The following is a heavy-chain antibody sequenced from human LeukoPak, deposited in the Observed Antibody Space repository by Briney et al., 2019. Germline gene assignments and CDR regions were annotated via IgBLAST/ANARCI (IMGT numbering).Heavy chain of an antibody. V-gene: IGHV3-33*08. CDR1: EFSFSSYW. CDR3: ARVEPDSSGLEIDY. D-gene: IGHD3-22*01. Sequence: SGGSLRLSCAGSEFSFSSYWMHWVRQAPGKGLEWVAVIWSDGSNKYYADSVKGRFTISRDNSKNTLYLQMNSLRAEDTAVYYCARVEPDSSGLEIDYWGQGTLVTVSS. J-gene: IGHJ4*02. CDR2: IWSDGSNK.